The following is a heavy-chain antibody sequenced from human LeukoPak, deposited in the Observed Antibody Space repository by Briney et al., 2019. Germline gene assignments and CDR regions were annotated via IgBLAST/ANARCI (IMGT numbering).Heavy chain of an antibody. Sequence: GGSLRLSCAASGFTFISYAMSWVRQAPGKGLEWVSGISSSGGSTYYADPVKGRFTISRDNSINTLYLQMNSLRAEDTAVYYCAKSHGYVPYWGQGTLVTVSS. D-gene: IGHD5-18*01. V-gene: IGHV3-23*01. J-gene: IGHJ4*02. CDR1: GFTFISYA. CDR3: AKSHGYVPY. CDR2: ISSSGGST.